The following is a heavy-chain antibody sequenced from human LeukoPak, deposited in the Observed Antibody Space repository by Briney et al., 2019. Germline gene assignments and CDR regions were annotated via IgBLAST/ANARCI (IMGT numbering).Heavy chain of an antibody. J-gene: IGHJ4*02. CDR2: IIPILGIA. D-gene: IGHD6-13*01. CDR3: ARDTPYSSSSWYSY. Sequence: ASVKVSCKASGGTFSSYAISWVRQAPGQGLEWMGRIIPILGIASYAQKFQGRVTITADKSTSTAYMELRSLRSDDTAVYYCARDTPYSSSSWYSYWGQGTLVIVSS. V-gene: IGHV1-69*04. CDR1: GGTFSSYA.